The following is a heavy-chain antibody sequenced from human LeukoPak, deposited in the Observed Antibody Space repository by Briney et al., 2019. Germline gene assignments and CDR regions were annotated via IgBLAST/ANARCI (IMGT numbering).Heavy chain of an antibody. V-gene: IGHV3-48*01. J-gene: IGHJ4*02. CDR2: ISSSSTI. CDR1: GFTFSSYS. CDR3: ARGLGYYFDY. D-gene: IGHD3-10*01. Sequence: GGSLRLSCAASGFTFSSYSMNWVRQAPGKGLEWVSYISSSSTIYYADSVKGRFTISRDNAKNSLYLQMNSLRAEDTAVYYCARGLGYYFDYWGQGTLVTVSS.